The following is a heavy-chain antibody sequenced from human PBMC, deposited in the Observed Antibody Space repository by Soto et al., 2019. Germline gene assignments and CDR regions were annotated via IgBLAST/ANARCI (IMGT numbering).Heavy chain of an antibody. CDR1: GGSISNSRDY. D-gene: IGHD3-10*01. Sequence: SETLSLTCSVSGGSISNSRDYWGWIRQPPGKGLEWIATIYYSGKTYYNPSLKSRVTISVDTSKNQFSLKLSSVTAADTAVYYCARHSPLYSSGFPFDYWGQGTLVTAPQ. V-gene: IGHV4-39*01. CDR2: IYYSGKT. CDR3: ARHSPLYSSGFPFDY. J-gene: IGHJ4*02.